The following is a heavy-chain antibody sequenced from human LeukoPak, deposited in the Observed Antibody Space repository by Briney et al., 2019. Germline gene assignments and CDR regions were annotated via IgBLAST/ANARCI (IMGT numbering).Heavy chain of an antibody. J-gene: IGHJ5*02. V-gene: IGHV4-4*07. CDR1: GGSISSYY. D-gene: IGHD3-16*02. CDR2: IYSSGST. Sequence: SETLSLTCTVSGGSISSYYWSWIRQSAGKGLEYIGRIYSSGSTNYNPSLKSRISMSVDTSKNQFSLKLSSVTAADTAVYYCARHGRSSYTWFDPWGQGTLVTVSS. CDR3: ARHGRSSYTWFDP.